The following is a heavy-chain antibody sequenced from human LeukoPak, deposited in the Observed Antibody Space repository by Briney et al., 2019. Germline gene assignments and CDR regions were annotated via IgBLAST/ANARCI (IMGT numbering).Heavy chain of an antibody. CDR1: GYSISSGYL. Sequence: KPSETLSLTWTVSGYSISSGYLWGWIRQPPGKGLEWIGSTYHGGTTYSNPSLKSRVIISEDTSKNQFSLKLSSVTAADTAVYYCARGSGDWTYYFDYWGQGTLVTVSS. CDR3: ARGSGDWTYYFDY. CDR2: TYHGGTT. J-gene: IGHJ4*02. D-gene: IGHD2-21*02. V-gene: IGHV4-38-2*02.